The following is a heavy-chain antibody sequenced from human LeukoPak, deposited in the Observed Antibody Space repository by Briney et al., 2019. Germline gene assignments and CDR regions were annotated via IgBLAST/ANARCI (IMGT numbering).Heavy chain of an antibody. CDR2: ISYDGSNK. V-gene: IGHV3-30-3*01. CDR1: GFTFRSYA. Sequence: PGGSLRLSCAGSGFTFRSYAMHWVRQAPGKGLEWVAVISYDGSNKDYADSVKGRFTISRDNSKNTLFLQMNSLRAEDTAVYYCAREIFNGFDIWGQGTMVTASS. CDR3: AREIFNGFDI. J-gene: IGHJ3*02.